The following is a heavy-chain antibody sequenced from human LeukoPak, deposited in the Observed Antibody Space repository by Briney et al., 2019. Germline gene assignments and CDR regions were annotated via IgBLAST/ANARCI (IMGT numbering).Heavy chain of an antibody. Sequence: SETLSLTCTVSGGSVRSYYWTWIRQPPGKGLEWIGYIYYSGSTNYNPSLKSRVTISVDTSKNQFSLKLSSVTAADTAVYYCARGRGWLQSTPFDYWGQGTLVTVSS. V-gene: IGHV4-59*02. CDR2: IYYSGST. CDR1: GGSVRSYY. D-gene: IGHD5-24*01. J-gene: IGHJ4*02. CDR3: ARGRGWLQSTPFDY.